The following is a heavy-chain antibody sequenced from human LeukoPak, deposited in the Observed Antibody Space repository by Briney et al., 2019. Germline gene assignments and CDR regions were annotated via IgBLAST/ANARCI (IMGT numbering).Heavy chain of an antibody. CDR3: ARDHFIFDY. J-gene: IGHJ4*02. Sequence: ASVKVSCKASGGTFSSYAISWVRQAPGQGLEWMGIINPSGGSTSYAQKFQGRVTMTRDMSTSTVYMELSSLRSEDTAVYYCARDHFIFDYWGQGTLVTVSS. CDR1: GGTFSSYA. CDR2: INPSGGST. V-gene: IGHV1-46*01.